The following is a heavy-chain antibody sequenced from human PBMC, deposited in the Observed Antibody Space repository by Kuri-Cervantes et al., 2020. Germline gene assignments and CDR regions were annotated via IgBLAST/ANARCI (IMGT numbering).Heavy chain of an antibody. CDR1: GFTFSDYY. J-gene: IGHJ4*02. D-gene: IGHD1-26*01. Sequence: GGSLRLSCAASGFTFSDYYMSWIRQAPGKGLEWVSYISSSGSTIYYADSVKGRFTISRDNSKNTLYLQMNSLRAEDTAVYYCAKDAVGATTWVDYWGQGTLVTVSS. V-gene: IGHV3-11*04. CDR3: AKDAVGATTWVDY. CDR2: ISSSGSTI.